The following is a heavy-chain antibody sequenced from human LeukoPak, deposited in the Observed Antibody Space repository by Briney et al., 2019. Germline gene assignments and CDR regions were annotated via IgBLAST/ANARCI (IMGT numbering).Heavy chain of an antibody. D-gene: IGHD3-22*01. CDR2: IYYSGST. CDR3: ARAPRISSGYYYGDY. Sequence: SSETLSLTCAVYGGSISSYYWSWIRQPPGKGLEWIGYIYYSGSTNYNPSLKSRVTISVDTSKNQFSLKLSSVTAADTAVYYCARAPRISSGYYYGDYWGQGTLVTVSS. J-gene: IGHJ4*02. V-gene: IGHV4-59*01. CDR1: GGSISSYY.